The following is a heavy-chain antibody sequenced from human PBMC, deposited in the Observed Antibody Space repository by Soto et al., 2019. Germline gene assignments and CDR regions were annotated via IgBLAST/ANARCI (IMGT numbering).Heavy chain of an antibody. D-gene: IGHD4-17*01. CDR2: INPSGGST. J-gene: IGHJ4*02. CDR3: AREWPVTSDY. Sequence: ASVKVSCKASGYTFTNYCMPWVRQAPGQGLEWMGIINPSGGSTSYAQKFQGRVTMTRDTSTSTVYMELSSLRLEDTAVYYCAREWPVTSDYWGQGTLVTVSS. CDR1: GYTFTNYC. V-gene: IGHV1-46*01.